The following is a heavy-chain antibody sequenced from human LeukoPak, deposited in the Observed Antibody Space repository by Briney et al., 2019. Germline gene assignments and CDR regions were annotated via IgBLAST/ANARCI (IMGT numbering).Heavy chain of an antibody. D-gene: IGHD3-22*01. CDR2: ISYDGSNK. CDR3: ARDTRYYYDSSGRDY. J-gene: IGHJ4*02. CDR1: GFTFSSYA. V-gene: IGHV3-30-3*01. Sequence: PGGSLRLSCAASGFTFSSYAMHWVRQAPGKGLEWVAVISYDGSNKYYADSMKGRFTISRDNSKNTLYLQMNSLRAEDTAVYYCARDTRYYYDSSGRDYWGQGTLVTVSS.